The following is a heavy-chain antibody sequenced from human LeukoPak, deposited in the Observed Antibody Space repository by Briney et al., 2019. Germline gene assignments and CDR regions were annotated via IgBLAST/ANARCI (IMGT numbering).Heavy chain of an antibody. J-gene: IGHJ4*02. Sequence: RGESLKISCKGSGYSFTSYWIGWVRQMPGKGLEWMGIIYPGDSDTRYSPSFQGQVTISADKSISTAYLQWSSLKASDTAMYYCARRPGDCGGDCYQFDYWGQGTLVTVSS. CDR3: ARRPGDCGGDCYQFDY. D-gene: IGHD2-21*02. CDR1: GYSFTSYW. CDR2: IYPGDSDT. V-gene: IGHV5-51*01.